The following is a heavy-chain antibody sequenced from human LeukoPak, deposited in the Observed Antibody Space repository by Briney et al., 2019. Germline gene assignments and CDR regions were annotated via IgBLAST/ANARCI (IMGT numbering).Heavy chain of an antibody. V-gene: IGHV4-59*01. CDR2: IYYSGST. CDR3: ARSPAYGDSGAMGY. J-gene: IGHJ4*02. Sequence: PSETLSLTCTVSGGSISSYYWSWVRQPPGKRLEWIGYIYYSGSTNYNPSLKSRVTISVDTSKNQFSLKLSSVTAADTAVYYCARSPAYGDSGAMGYWGQGTLVTVSS. CDR1: GGSISSYY. D-gene: IGHD4-17*01.